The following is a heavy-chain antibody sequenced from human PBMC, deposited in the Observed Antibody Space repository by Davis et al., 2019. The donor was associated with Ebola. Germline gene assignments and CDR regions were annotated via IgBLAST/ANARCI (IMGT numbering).Heavy chain of an antibody. D-gene: IGHD5-18*01. CDR1: GFTFSRYA. V-gene: IGHV3-30-3*01. CDR3: ARDRWAGIHRIEAFDI. CDR2: ISYDGSNK. Sequence: PAGSLSLSCAASGFTFSRYAMHWVRQAPGKGLEWVAVISYDGSNKYYADSVKGRFTISRDNSKNTRYLQMNSLRAEDTAVYYCARDRWAGIHRIEAFDIWGQGTMVTVSS. J-gene: IGHJ3*02.